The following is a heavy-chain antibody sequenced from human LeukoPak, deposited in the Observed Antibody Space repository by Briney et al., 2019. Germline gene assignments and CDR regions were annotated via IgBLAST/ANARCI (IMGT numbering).Heavy chain of an antibody. CDR2: ISSSGSTI. CDR3: ARDGSSRSWGFDY. V-gene: IGHV3-48*03. J-gene: IGHJ4*02. D-gene: IGHD3-16*01. Sequence: GGSLRLSCAASGFTFSSYMMNWVRQAPGKGLEWVSYISSSGSTIYYADSVKGRFTISRDNAKNSLYLQMNSLRAEDTAVYYCARDGSSRSWGFDYWGQGTLVTVSS. CDR1: GFTFSSYM.